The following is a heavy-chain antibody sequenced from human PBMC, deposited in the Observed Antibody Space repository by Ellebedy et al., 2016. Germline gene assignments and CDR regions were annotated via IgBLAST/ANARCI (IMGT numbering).Heavy chain of an antibody. CDR2: IKQDGSEK. V-gene: IGHV3-7*03. CDR3: ARGRRLGYYFDY. Sequence: GESLKISCAASGFTFSSYWMTWVRQAPGKGLEWVASIKQDGSEKYYVDSVKGRFTISRDNAKNSLYLQMNSLRAEDTAVYYCARGRRLGYYFDYWGQGTLVTVSS. CDR1: GFTFSSYW. D-gene: IGHD4-17*01. J-gene: IGHJ4*02.